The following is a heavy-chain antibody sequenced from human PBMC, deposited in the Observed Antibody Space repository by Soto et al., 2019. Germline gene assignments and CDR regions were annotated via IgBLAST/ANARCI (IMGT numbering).Heavy chain of an antibody. CDR2: ISGSGGST. D-gene: IGHD3-9*01. V-gene: IGHV3-23*01. CDR1: GFTFSSYA. J-gene: IGHJ4*02. CDR3: AKVHDILTGPTDY. Sequence: HPGGSLRLSCAASGFTFSSYAMSWVRQAPGKGLEWVSAISGSGGSTYYADSVKGRFTISRDNSKNTLYLQMNSLRAEDTAVYYCAKVHDILTGPTDYWGQGTLVTVSS.